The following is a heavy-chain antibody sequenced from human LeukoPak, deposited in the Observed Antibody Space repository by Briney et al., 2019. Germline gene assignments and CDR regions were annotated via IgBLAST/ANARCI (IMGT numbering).Heavy chain of an antibody. J-gene: IGHJ4*02. V-gene: IGHV3-23*01. Sequence: PGGSLRLSCAASGFTFSSYGMHWVRQAPGKGLEWVSAISGSGGSTYYADSVKGRFTISRDNSKNTLYLQMNSLRAEDTAVYYCVKGRISEDGLDFWGQGTLVTVSS. CDR2: ISGSGGST. CDR3: VKGRISEDGLDF. D-gene: IGHD6-13*01. CDR1: GFTFSSYG.